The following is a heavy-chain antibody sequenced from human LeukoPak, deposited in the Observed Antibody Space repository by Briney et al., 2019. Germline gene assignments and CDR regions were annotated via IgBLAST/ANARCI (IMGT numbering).Heavy chain of an antibody. CDR1: GFTFSSYA. Sequence: GGSLRLSCAASGFTFSSYAMSWVRQAPGKGLAWVSAISGSGGSTYYADSVKGRFTISRDNSKNTLYLQMNSLRAEDTAVYYCARYYDSSGYYWGHFDYWGQGTLVTVSS. CDR2: ISGSGGST. V-gene: IGHV3-23*01. D-gene: IGHD3-22*01. J-gene: IGHJ4*02. CDR3: ARYYDSSGYYWGHFDY.